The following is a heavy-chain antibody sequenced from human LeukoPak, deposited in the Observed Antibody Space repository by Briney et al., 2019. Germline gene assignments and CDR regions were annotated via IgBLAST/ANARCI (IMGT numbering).Heavy chain of an antibody. D-gene: IGHD4-17*01. V-gene: IGHV5-51*01. CDR1: GYSFINYW. Sequence: GESLKISCKGSGYSFINYWIGWVRQMPGKGLEWMGIIYPGGSDTRYSPSFQGQVTISVDKSISTVYLQWSSLKASDTAMYYCARRIVSETVTTWDGMDVWGQGTLVTVSS. J-gene: IGHJ4*02. CDR2: IYPGGSDT. CDR3: ARRIVSETVTTWDGMDV.